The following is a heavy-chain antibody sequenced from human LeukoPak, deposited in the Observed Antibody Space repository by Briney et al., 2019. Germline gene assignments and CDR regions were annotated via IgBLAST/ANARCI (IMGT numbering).Heavy chain of an antibody. CDR2: MNPNSGNT. D-gene: IGHD2-15*01. CDR3: ARGRYCSGGSCYPRGFDP. V-gene: IGHV1-8*01. J-gene: IGHJ5*02. CDR1: GYTFTSYD. Sequence: APVKVSCKASGYTFTSYDINWVRQATGQGLEWMGWMNPNSGNTGYAQKFQGRVTMTRNTSISTAYMELSSLRSEDTAVYYCARGRYCSGGSCYPRGFDPWGQGTLVTVSS.